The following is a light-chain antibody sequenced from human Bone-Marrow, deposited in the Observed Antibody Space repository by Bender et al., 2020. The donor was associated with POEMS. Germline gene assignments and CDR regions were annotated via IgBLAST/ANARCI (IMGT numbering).Light chain of an antibody. Sequence: QPALTQPRSLSGSPGQSVTISCTGTSSDVGNYIYVSWFQQHPGKVPKVMIYDDSNRPSGVSNRFSGSKSGNTASLTISGLQAEDEADYYCTSFTRSNTWIFGGGTKVTVL. V-gene: IGLV2-14*01. CDR1: SSDVGNYIY. CDR3: TSFTRSNTWI. J-gene: IGLJ2*01. CDR2: DDS.